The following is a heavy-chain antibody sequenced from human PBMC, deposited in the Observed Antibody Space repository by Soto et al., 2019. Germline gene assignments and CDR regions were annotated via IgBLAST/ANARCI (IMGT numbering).Heavy chain of an antibody. D-gene: IGHD6-13*01. J-gene: IGHJ6*03. CDR2: INHSGST. Sequence: SETLSLTCAVYGGSFSGYYWSWIRQPPGKGLEWIGEINHSGSTNYNPSLKSRVTISVDTSKNQFSLKLSSVTAADTAVYYCARDGVATEGIAAAGTTHYYYMDVWGKGTTVTAP. V-gene: IGHV4-34*01. CDR3: ARDGVATEGIAAAGTTHYYYMDV. CDR1: GGSFSGYY.